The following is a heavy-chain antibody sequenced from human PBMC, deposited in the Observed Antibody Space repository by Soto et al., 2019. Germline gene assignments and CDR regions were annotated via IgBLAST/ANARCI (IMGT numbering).Heavy chain of an antibody. CDR2: IHYSGLT. V-gene: IGHV4-59*01. J-gene: IGHJ4*02. D-gene: IGHD3-3*01. Sequence: QVQLQESGPGLVKPSETLSLTCTVSGDSINDYYWTWIRQPPGAGLEWIGYIHYSGLTNYNPSLKSRVTISMDTSKNQFCLKLTSMAAADTAVYYCARRWSGIDFWGQGTLVTVSS. CDR1: GDSINDYY. CDR3: ARRWSGIDF.